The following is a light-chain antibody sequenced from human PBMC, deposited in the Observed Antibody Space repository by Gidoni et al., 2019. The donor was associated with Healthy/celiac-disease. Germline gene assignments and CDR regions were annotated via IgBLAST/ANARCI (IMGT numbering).Light chain of an antibody. V-gene: IGKV1-8*01. CDR1: QGISSY. J-gene: IGKJ4*01. Sequence: AIRMTQSPSSLSASTGDRVTITRRASQGISSYLAWYQQKPGKAHKLLIYAASTLQSGVPSRFSGSGSGTDFTLTISCLQSEDFATYYCQQYYSYPLTFGGGTKVEIK. CDR2: AAS. CDR3: QQYYSYPLT.